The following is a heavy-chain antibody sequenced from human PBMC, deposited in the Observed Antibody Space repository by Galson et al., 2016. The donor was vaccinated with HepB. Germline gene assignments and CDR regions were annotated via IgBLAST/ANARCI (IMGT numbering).Heavy chain of an antibody. CDR3: AKRGGAAARGWFDP. CDR2: ISTTGHVT. J-gene: IGHJ5*02. D-gene: IGHD2-15*01. V-gene: IGHV3-23*01. Sequence: LRLSCAASGFTFINFAMSWVRQAPGKGLEWVSAISTTGHVTYYADSVKGRFTISRDNSKDTLYLQMNSLRAEDTAVYYCAKRGGAAARGWFDPWGQGTLVTGSS. CDR1: GFTFINFA.